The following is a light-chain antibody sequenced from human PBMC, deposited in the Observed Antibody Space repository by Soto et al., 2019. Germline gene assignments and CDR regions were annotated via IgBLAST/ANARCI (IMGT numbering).Light chain of an antibody. CDR2: GVK. CDR1: GRDIGAYDY. CDR3: SSYKTSYFYV. Sequence: QSVLTQPASVSGSPGQSITISCTGSGRDIGAYDYVSWYQQHPGKAPKLLIYGVKNRPSGVPYRFSASKSAFTASLTISGLQAEDEAHYYCSSYKTSYFYVFGPGTKVTVL. V-gene: IGLV2-14*01. J-gene: IGLJ1*01.